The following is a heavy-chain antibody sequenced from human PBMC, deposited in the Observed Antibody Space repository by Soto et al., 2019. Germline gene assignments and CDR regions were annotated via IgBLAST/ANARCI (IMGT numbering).Heavy chain of an antibody. CDR3: ARLRFLEWLLSSPYYYGMDV. Sequence: SETLSLTCGVYGGSFSGYYWSWIRQPPGKGLEWIGEINHSGSTNYNPSLKSRVTISVDTSKNQFSLKLSSVTAADTAVYYCARLRFLEWLLSSPYYYGMDVWGQGTTVTVSS. J-gene: IGHJ6*02. V-gene: IGHV4-34*01. CDR1: GGSFSGYY. D-gene: IGHD3-3*01. CDR2: INHSGST.